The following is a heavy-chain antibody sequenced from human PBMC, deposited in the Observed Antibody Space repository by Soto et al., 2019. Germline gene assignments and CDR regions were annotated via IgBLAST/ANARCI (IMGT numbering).Heavy chain of an antibody. Sequence: PGGSLRLSCAASGFTFSSYVIHWVRQAPGKGLELVAVISYDGSNKYYAVSVKGRFTISKDNSKNTLYLQMNSLRADDTAVYYCARDRDGYNYYYVMDVWGQGTTVTSP. D-gene: IGHD5-12*01. J-gene: IGHJ6*02. CDR2: ISYDGSNK. CDR1: GFTFSSYV. V-gene: IGHV3-30-3*01. CDR3: ARDRDGYNYYYVMDV.